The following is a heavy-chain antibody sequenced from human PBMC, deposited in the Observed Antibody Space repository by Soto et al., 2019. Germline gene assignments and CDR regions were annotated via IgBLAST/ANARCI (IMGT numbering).Heavy chain of an antibody. D-gene: IGHD1-26*01. CDR2: HYSGGST. CDR3: ARHRHPRGTVGATSPLDP. J-gene: IGHJ5*02. V-gene: IGHV3-53*01. Sequence: GGSLRLSCAISGFSVSSNYLSWVRQAPGKGLEWVSVHYSGGSTYYADSVQGRFTISRDKSNNTLYLQMRRVRAEDTAVYFCARHRHPRGTVGATSPLDPWGQGTQVT. CDR1: GFSVSSNY.